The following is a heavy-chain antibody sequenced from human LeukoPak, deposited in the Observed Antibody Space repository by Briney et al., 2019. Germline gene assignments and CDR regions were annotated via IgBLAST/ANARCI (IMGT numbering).Heavy chain of an antibody. CDR2: IYNSGST. J-gene: IGHJ4*02. Sequence: PSQTLSHTCTDSGGSISSGDYYRSWIRQPPGKGLEWIGDIYNSGSTYYNPSLKSRVTISVDTSKTQFSLKLSSVTAADTAVYYCARDSTGNQNGQIDSSGWYFDYWGQGTLVTASS. CDR1: GGSISSGDYY. D-gene: IGHD6-19*01. CDR3: ARDSTGNQNGQIDSSGWYFDY. V-gene: IGHV4-30-4*08.